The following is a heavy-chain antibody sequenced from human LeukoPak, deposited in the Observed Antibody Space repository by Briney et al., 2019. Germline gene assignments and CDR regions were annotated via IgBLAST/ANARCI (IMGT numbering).Heavy chain of an antibody. CDR1: GFTFSDYY. D-gene: IGHD2-21*02. CDR2: ISNSGSTI. V-gene: IGHV3-11*01. J-gene: IGHJ2*01. Sequence: PGGSLRLSCAASGFTFSDYYMSWIRQAPGKGLEWVSYISNSGSTIYYADSVKGRFTISRDNAKNSLYLQMNSLRAEDTAVYYCARPDDVTWYFDLWGRGTLVTVSS. CDR3: ARPDDVTWYFDL.